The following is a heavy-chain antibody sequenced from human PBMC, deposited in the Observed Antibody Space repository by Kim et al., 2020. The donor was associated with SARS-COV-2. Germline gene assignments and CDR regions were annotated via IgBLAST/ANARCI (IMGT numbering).Heavy chain of an antibody. CDR1: GGSISSYY. Sequence: SETLSLTCTVSGGSISSYYWSWIRQPPGKGLKWIGYIYYSGSTNYNPSLKSRVTISVDTSKNQFSLKLSSVTAADTAVYYCARLGPYSSSSGWFDPWGQGTLVTVSS. D-gene: IGHD6-6*01. CDR2: IYYSGST. V-gene: IGHV4-59*01. J-gene: IGHJ5*02. CDR3: ARLGPYSSSSGWFDP.